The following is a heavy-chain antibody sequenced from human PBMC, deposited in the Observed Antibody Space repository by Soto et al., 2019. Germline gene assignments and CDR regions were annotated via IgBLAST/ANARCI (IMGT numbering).Heavy chain of an antibody. Sequence: QITLKESGPALVKPTQTLTLTCTFSGFSLSTSGVGVGWIRQPPGEALEGLALIYWDDYKHFSPSLESRLTITKDTSKNQVVLTMTNMDPVDTATYYCVHKGAGDRILDYWGQGTLVTVSS. V-gene: IGHV2-5*02. CDR2: IYWDDYK. CDR1: GFSLSTSGVG. J-gene: IGHJ4*02. D-gene: IGHD3-16*01. CDR3: VHKGAGDRILDY.